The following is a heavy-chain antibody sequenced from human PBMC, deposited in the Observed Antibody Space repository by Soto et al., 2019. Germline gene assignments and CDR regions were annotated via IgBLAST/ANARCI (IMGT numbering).Heavy chain of an antibody. CDR3: AKDREQGLGTAAYFQH. CDR1: GFTFSSYG. D-gene: IGHD6-19*01. Sequence: GGSLRLSCAASGFTFSSYGMHWVRQAPGKGLEWVAVISYDGSNKYYADSVKGRFTISRDDSKNTLYLQMNSLRAEDTAVYYCAKDREQGLGTAAYFQHWGQGTQVTVSS. CDR2: ISYDGSNK. V-gene: IGHV3-30*18. J-gene: IGHJ1*01.